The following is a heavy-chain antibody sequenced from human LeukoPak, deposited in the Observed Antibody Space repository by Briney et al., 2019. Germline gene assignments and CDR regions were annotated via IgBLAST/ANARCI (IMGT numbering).Heavy chain of an antibody. Sequence: SETLSLTCTVSGGSIRSYYWSWLRQPPGKGLEWIGYIYYSGSTNYNPSLKSRVTISVDTSKNQFSLKLSSVTAADTAVYYCASHGGGGSYYLNWFDPWGQGTLVTVSS. CDR1: GGSIRSYY. D-gene: IGHD1-26*01. CDR3: ASHGGGGSYYLNWFDP. V-gene: IGHV4-59*08. CDR2: IYYSGST. J-gene: IGHJ5*02.